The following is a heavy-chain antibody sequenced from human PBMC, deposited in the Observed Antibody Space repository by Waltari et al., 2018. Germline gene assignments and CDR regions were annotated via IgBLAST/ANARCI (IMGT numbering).Heavy chain of an antibody. Sequence: QVQLVQSGAEVKKPGASVKVSCKVSGYTLTELSMHWVRQAPGKGLEWMGGFEPEDGETIYAQKFQGRVTMTRNTSISTAYMELSSLRSEDTAVYYCARGPGAFDIWGQGTMVTVSS. CDR2: FEPEDGET. V-gene: IGHV1-24*01. CDR3: ARGPGAFDI. J-gene: IGHJ3*02. CDR1: GYTLTELS.